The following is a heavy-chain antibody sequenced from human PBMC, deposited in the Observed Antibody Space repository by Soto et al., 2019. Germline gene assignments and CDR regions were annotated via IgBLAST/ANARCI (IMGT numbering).Heavy chain of an antibody. V-gene: IGHV3-30-3*01. Sequence: QVQLVESGGGVVQPGRSLRLSCAASGFTFSNYAIHWVRQAPGKGLEWVAVLSYDGNKIHYADSVKGRFTVSRDNAKNTLFLQMNSLRAGDTALYYCARGPIGDAAMVTNYFDYWGQGTLVTVSS. CDR2: LSYDGNKI. CDR3: ARGPIGDAAMVTNYFDY. D-gene: IGHD5-18*01. CDR1: GFTFSNYA. J-gene: IGHJ4*02.